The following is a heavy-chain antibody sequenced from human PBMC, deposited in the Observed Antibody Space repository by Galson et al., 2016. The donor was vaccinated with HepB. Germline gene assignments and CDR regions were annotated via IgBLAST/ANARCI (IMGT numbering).Heavy chain of an antibody. J-gene: IGHJ4*02. CDR3: AEKGRWHYAAPYYFDS. CDR1: GGSFSRYY. D-gene: IGHD1-7*01. Sequence: SETLSLTCAVHGGSFSRYYWNWIRQPAGKGPEWIGEINHSGSTNYNPSLKGRVTISVDMSKNQFSLRLNSVTAADTAVYYCAEKGRWHYAAPYYFDSWGRGTLVTVSS. CDR2: INHSGST. V-gene: IGHV4-34*01.